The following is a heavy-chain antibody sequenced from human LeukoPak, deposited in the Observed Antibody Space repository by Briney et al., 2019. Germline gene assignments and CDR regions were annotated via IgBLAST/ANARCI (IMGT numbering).Heavy chain of an antibody. Sequence: PGGSLRLSCAASGFTFSSYAMSWVRQAPGKGLEWVSAISGSGGSTYYADSVKGRFTISRDNSKNTLYLQMNSLRAEDTAVYYCARGRRAVVGATRVYYYYYGMDVWGQGTTVTVSS. J-gene: IGHJ6*02. CDR2: ISGSGGST. V-gene: IGHV3-23*01. CDR3: ARGRRAVVGATRVYYYYYGMDV. CDR1: GFTFSSYA. D-gene: IGHD1-26*01.